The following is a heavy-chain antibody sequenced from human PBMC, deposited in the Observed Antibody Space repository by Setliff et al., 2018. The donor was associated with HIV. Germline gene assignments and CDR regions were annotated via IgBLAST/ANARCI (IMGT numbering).Heavy chain of an antibody. CDR1: GVSFSSSSYY. CDR2: FYYSGST. CDR3: ARHSRAGDIDY. Sequence: SETLSLTCTVSGVSFSSSSYYRGWTRQPPGKGLEWIGSFYYSGSTYYNPSLKSRVTISVDTSKNQFSLRLTSVTAADTAVYYCARHSRAGDIDYWGRGTLVTVSS. J-gene: IGHJ4*02. D-gene: IGHD3-16*01. V-gene: IGHV4-39*01.